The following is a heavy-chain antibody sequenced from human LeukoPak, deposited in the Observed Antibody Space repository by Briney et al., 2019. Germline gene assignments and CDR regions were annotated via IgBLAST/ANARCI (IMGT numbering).Heavy chain of an antibody. Sequence: SETLSLTCAAYGGSFSGHYWSWIRQPPGKGLEWIGEINHSGSTNYNPSLKSRVTISVDTSKNQFSLKLSSVTAADTAVYYCARGRRYSYGYVDYWGQGTLVTVSS. CDR1: GGSFSGHY. CDR2: INHSGST. CDR3: ARGRRYSYGYVDY. J-gene: IGHJ4*02. V-gene: IGHV4-34*01. D-gene: IGHD5-18*01.